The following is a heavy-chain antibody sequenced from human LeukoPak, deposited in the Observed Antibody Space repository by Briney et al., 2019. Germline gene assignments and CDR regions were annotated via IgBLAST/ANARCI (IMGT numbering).Heavy chain of an antibody. CDR1: GGSISSYY. J-gene: IGHJ3*02. CDR2: IYTSGST. D-gene: IGHD4-11*01. Sequence: PSQTLSLTCTVSGGSISSYYWSWIRQPAGKGLEWIGRIYTSGSTNYNPSLKSRVTMSVDTSKNQFSLKLSSVTAADTAVYYCARDGGERYSNYYDAFDIWGQGTMVTVSS. V-gene: IGHV4-4*07. CDR3: ARDGGERYSNYYDAFDI.